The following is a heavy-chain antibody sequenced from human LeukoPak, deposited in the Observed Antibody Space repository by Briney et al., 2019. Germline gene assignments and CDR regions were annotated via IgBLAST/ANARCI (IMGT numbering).Heavy chain of an antibody. CDR1: RFTFSDYY. Sequence: PGGSLRLSCAASRFTFSDYYMSWIRQAPGKGLEWVAVIWYDGSNKYYADSVKGRFTISRDNSKNTLYLQMNSLRAEDTAVYYCARVHDYGDLFDYWGQGTLVTVSS. CDR3: ARVHDYGDLFDY. CDR2: IWYDGSNK. V-gene: IGHV3-33*08. J-gene: IGHJ4*02. D-gene: IGHD4-17*01.